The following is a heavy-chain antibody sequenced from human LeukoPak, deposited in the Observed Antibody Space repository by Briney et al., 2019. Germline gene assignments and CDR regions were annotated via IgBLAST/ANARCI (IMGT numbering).Heavy chain of an antibody. CDR3: ARVTYGSGTYGAFDY. CDR2: IRYDGSNK. V-gene: IGHV3-30*02. J-gene: IGHJ4*02. D-gene: IGHD3-10*01. CDR1: GFTFSSYG. Sequence: GGSLRLSCAASGFTFSSYGMNWVRRAPGKGLEWVAFIRYDGSNKYYADSVEGRFTISRDNSKNTLYLQMNSLRAEDTAVYYCARVTYGSGTYGAFDYWGQGTLVTVSS.